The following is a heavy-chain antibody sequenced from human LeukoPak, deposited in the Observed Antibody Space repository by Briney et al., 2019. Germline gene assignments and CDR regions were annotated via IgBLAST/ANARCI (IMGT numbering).Heavy chain of an antibody. D-gene: IGHD1-1*01. V-gene: IGHV3-23*01. J-gene: IGHJ4*02. CDR2: ITADAGTT. Sequence: GGSLTLSCAASEFTFSSYAMGWVRQAPGMGLEWVSAITADAGTTYYADSVKGRFTISRDNPKNSLYLQMSSLRAEDAAVYFCAKRSGNAYGPFDLWGQGTLVTVSS. CDR1: EFTFSSYA. CDR3: AKRSGNAYGPFDL.